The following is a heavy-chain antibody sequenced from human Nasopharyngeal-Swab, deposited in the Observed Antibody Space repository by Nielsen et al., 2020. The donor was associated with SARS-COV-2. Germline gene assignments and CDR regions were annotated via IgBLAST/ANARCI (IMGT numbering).Heavy chain of an antibody. CDR2: ISYDGSNK. V-gene: IGHV3-30*18. Sequence: GGSLRLSCAASGFTFSSYGMHWVRQAPGKGLEWVAVISYDGSNKYYADSVKGRFTISRDNSKNTLYLQMNSLRAEDTAVYYCAKVFDSAWATGAFDIWGQGTMDTVSS. J-gene: IGHJ3*02. CDR3: AKVFDSAWATGAFDI. CDR1: GFTFSSYG. D-gene: IGHD1-26*01.